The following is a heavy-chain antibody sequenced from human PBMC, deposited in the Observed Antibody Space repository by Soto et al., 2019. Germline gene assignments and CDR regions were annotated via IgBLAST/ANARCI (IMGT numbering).Heavy chain of an antibody. D-gene: IGHD2-2*02. CDR2: IYPGDSDT. CDR1: RYSFTSYW. J-gene: IGHJ6*02. V-gene: IGHV5-51*01. CDR3: ERVGDCSSTTGYTRHGMDV. Sequence: XESLKVSCKISRYSFTSYWVGLVLQMPGKGLEWMGIIYPGDSDTRYSPSFQGQVTISADKSISTAYLQRSSLKASDTAMYYCERVGDCSSTTGYTRHGMDVWAQGTTVTVSS.